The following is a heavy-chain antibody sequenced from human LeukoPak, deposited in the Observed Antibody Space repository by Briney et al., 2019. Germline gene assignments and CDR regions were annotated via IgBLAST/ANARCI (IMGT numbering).Heavy chain of an antibody. CDR2: ISSNGGST. CDR3: ARGAQLGDAYYFDY. CDR1: GFTFSSYA. J-gene: IGHJ4*02. V-gene: IGHV3-64*01. Sequence: GGSLRLSCAASGFTFSSYAMHWVRQAPGKGLEYVSAISSNGGSTYYANSVKGRFTISRDNSKNTLYLQMGSLRAEDMAVYYCARGAQLGDAYYFDYWGQGTLVTVSS. D-gene: IGHD7-27*01.